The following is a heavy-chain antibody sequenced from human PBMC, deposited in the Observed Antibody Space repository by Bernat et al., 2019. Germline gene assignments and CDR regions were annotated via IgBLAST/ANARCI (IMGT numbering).Heavy chain of an antibody. CDR3: AREGYGNLPFDY. CDR1: GFTFSDYY. J-gene: IGHJ4*02. D-gene: IGHD5-18*01. V-gene: IGHV3-11*06. Sequence: QVQLVESGGGLVKPGGSLRLSCAASGFTFSDYYMSWIRQAPGKGLDWVSYISSRDSYTNYVDSVKGRFTISRDNAKNSLYLQMNGLRAEDTAVYYCAREGYGNLPFDYWGQGSLVTVSS. CDR2: ISSRDSYT.